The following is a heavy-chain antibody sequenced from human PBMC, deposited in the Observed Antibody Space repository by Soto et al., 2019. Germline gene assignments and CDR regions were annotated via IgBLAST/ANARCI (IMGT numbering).Heavy chain of an antibody. CDR3: ARGSIPRLERAGGYNWFDP. V-gene: IGHV4-34*01. Sequence: QVQLQQWGAGLLKPSETLSLTCAVYGGSFSGYYWSWIRQPPGKGLEWIGEINHSGSTNYNPSLTRRRTISVATSRIQFSLKRSSVAAADTAVYYCARGSIPRLERAGGYNWFDPWGQGTLVTVSS. J-gene: IGHJ5*02. CDR2: INHSGST. D-gene: IGHD1-1*01. CDR1: GGSFSGYY.